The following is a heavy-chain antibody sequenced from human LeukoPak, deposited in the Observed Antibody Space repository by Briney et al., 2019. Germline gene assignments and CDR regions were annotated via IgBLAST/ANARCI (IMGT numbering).Heavy chain of an antibody. CDR1: GFTFSSYG. Sequence: GGSLRLSCAASGFTFSSYGMHWVRQAPGKGLEWVAVISYDGSNKYYADSVKGRFTISRDNSKSTLYLQMNSLRAEDTAVYYCARDSTSDGMDVWGQGTTVTVSS. V-gene: IGHV3-30*14. CDR3: ARDSTSDGMDV. D-gene: IGHD2-2*01. CDR2: ISYDGSNK. J-gene: IGHJ6*02.